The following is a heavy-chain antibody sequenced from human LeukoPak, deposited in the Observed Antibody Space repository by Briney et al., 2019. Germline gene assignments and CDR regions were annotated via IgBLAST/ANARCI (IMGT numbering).Heavy chain of an antibody. CDR1: GYTFTTYG. V-gene: IGHV1-18*01. D-gene: IGHD3-22*01. J-gene: IGHJ6*03. CDR2: ISTFNGHT. CDR3: ARVDTANYYYYMDV. Sequence: GASVKVSCKASGYTFTTYGISWVRQAPGHGLEWMGWISTFNGHTNYAQSRQDRVTMTTDTATSTVYMELSSLTLDDTAVYYCARVDTANYYYYMDVWGKGTPVTVSS.